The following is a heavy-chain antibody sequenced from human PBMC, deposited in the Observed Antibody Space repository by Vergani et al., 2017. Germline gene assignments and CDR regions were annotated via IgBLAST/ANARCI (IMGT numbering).Heavy chain of an antibody. Sequence: QLQLHKSGPGLVKPSETLSLTCTLSGGSISSSSHFWGWLRQTPGKGLEWIGSIYYTGSAYYNPSLKSRVSISVDASTNQFSLKLSSVTAADSAVYYCARTVLSSGYFDYWGQGTLVTVSS. D-gene: IGHD3-22*01. V-gene: IGHV4-39*01. CDR1: GGSISSSSHF. CDR3: ARTVLSSGYFDY. J-gene: IGHJ4*02. CDR2: IYYTGSA.